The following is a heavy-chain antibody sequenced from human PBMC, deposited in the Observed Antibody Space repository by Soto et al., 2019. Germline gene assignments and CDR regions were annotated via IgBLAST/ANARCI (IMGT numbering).Heavy chain of an antibody. CDR3: ARDPSAYYYESRGYYDY. CDR2: ISSIMSTI. D-gene: IGHD3-22*01. Sequence: GGSLRLSFAAAGFASSFYSVSGICQGPGKGLEWVSYISSIMSTIDYEDSVKGRFNIYRDNAKNTLYLQMNSLRDEDTAVEYCARDPSAYYYESRGYYDYWGQGT. J-gene: IGHJ4*02. CDR1: GFASSFYS. V-gene: IGHV3-48*02.